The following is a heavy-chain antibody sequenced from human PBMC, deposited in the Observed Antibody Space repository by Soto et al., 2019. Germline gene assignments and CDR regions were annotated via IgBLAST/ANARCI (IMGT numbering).Heavy chain of an antibody. Sequence: PXESLRVSWKISGYSFTTYWSGLVLQMPGKGLEWMGVIYPGDSDTRYSPSFQGQVTISADKSISTAYLQWRSLKASDTAIYYCARHYTMVDAFDIWGQGTMVTVSS. CDR3: ARHYTMVDAFDI. CDR2: IYPGDSDT. D-gene: IGHD3-10*01. V-gene: IGHV5-51*01. CDR1: GYSFTTYW. J-gene: IGHJ3*02.